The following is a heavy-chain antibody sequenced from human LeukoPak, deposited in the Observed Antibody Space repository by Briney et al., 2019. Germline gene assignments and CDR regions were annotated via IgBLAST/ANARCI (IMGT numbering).Heavy chain of an antibody. J-gene: IGHJ3*02. CDR1: GGSFSGYY. CDR2: INYSGST. V-gene: IGHV4-34*01. CDR3: ARVRGNYYYDSSGYPRVHAFDI. Sequence: SETLSLTCAVYGGSFSGYYWSWVRQPPGKGLEWIGEINYSGSTNYNPSLKSRVTISVDTSKNQFFLKLSSVTAADTAVYYCARVRGNYYYDSSGYPRVHAFDIWGQGTMVAVSS. D-gene: IGHD3-22*01.